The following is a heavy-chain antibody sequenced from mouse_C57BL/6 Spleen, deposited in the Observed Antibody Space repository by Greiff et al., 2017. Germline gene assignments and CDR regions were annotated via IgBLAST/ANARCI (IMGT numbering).Heavy chain of an antibody. CDR1: GYTFTSYG. CDR3: ARSGYYGSSYDWYFDV. Sequence: QVQLQQSGAELARPGASVKLSCKASGYTFTSYGISWVKQRTGQGLEWIGEIYPRSGNTYYNEKFKGKATLTADKSSSTAYMELRSLTSEDSAVXCCARSGYYGSSYDWYFDVWGTGTTVTVAS. D-gene: IGHD1-1*01. V-gene: IGHV1-81*01. J-gene: IGHJ1*03. CDR2: IYPRSGNT.